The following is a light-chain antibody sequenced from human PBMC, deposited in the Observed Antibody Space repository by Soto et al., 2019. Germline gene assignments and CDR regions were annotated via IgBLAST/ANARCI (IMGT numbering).Light chain of an antibody. Sequence: QSVLTQPRSVSGSPGQSVTISCTGTSSDVGGYNYVSWYQQHPGKAPKLMIYDVSKRPSGVPDRFSGSKSDNTASLTISGLQAEDEADYYCCSYAGSYRYVFGTGTKVTVL. CDR3: CSYAGSYRYV. J-gene: IGLJ1*01. CDR2: DVS. CDR1: SSDVGGYNY. V-gene: IGLV2-11*01.